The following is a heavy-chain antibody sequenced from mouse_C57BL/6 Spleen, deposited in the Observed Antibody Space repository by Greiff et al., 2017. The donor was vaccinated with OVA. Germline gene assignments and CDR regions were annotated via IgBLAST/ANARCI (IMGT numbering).Heavy chain of an antibody. CDR3: ARQYYDYDGLDV. V-gene: IGHV1-82*01. Sequence: QVQLQQSGPELVKPGASVKISCKASGYAFSSSWMNWVKQRPGKGLEWIGRIYPGDGDTNYNGKFKGKATLTADKSSSTAYMQLSSLTSEDSAVYFCARQYYDYDGLDVWGTGTTVTVSS. CDR2: IYPGDGDT. CDR1: GYAFSSSW. D-gene: IGHD2-4*01. J-gene: IGHJ1*03.